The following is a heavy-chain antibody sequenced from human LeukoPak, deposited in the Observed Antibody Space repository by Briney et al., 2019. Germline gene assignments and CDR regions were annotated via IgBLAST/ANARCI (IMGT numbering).Heavy chain of an antibody. J-gene: IGHJ4*02. D-gene: IGHD5-18*01. Sequence: ASVKASCKASGYSFTSYYMHWVRQAPGQGLEWLGTINPSGGSANFAQKFQGRVTMSRDMSTSTVYMELSSLRFEDTAVYYCARDRLTGYPTPYFDYWGQGTLVTVSS. CDR3: ARDRLTGYPTPYFDY. V-gene: IGHV1-46*01. CDR1: GYSFTSYY. CDR2: INPSGGSA.